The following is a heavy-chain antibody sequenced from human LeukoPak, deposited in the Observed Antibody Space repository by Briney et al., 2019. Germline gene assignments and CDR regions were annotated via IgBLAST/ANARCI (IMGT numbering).Heavy chain of an antibody. J-gene: IGHJ4*02. CDR1: GFTFSDFS. Sequence: GGSLRLSCVASGFTFSDFSLNWVRQAPGKGLEWVSYITSSSTTIYYTDSVKGRFTISRDNAKNSLYLQMNSLRAEDTAVYYCARVLHKRNYDSSVYYGYWGQGTLVTVSS. V-gene: IGHV3-48*01. CDR2: ITSSSTTI. D-gene: IGHD3-22*01. CDR3: ARVLHKRNYDSSVYYGY.